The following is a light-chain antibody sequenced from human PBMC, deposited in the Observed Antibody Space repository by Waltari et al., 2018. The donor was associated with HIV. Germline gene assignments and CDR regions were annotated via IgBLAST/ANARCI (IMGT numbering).Light chain of an antibody. CDR1: QGIKTD. Sequence: DIQMTQSPSSLSASVGGRVTITCRASQGIKTDLGWYQMRPGAAPRRLIYSASTLHTGVPSRFRGGGSERDFTLSIDGVQPEDAATYFCLQHSVFPRTFGQGT. CDR2: SAS. J-gene: IGKJ1*01. V-gene: IGKV1-17*01. CDR3: LQHSVFPRT.